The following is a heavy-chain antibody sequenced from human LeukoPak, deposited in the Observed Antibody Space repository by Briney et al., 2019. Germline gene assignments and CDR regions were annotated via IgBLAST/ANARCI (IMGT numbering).Heavy chain of an antibody. Sequence: ASVKVSCKASGYTFTNYHMNWVRQAPGQGLEWMGWINTNTGNPTYAQGFTGRFVFSLDTSVCAAYLQISSLKTEDTAVYYCAKNLPGGGFDLWGQGTLVTVSS. J-gene: IGHJ5*02. CDR3: AKNLPGGGFDL. D-gene: IGHD2-21*01. CDR2: INTNTGNP. V-gene: IGHV7-4-1*02. CDR1: GYTFTNYH.